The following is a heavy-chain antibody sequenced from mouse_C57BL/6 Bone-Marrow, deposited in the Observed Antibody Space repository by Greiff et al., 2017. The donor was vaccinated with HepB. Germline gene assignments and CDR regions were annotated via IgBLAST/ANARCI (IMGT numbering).Heavy chain of an antibody. J-gene: IGHJ4*01. CDR2: IDPSDSET. CDR3: ARGLDYYGSSYPLYAMDY. Sequence: QVHVKQSGAELVRPGSSVKLSCKASGYTFTSYWMHWVKQRPIQGLEWIGNIDPSDSETHYNQKFKDKATLTVDKSSSTAYMQLSSLTSEDSAVYYCARGLDYYGSSYPLYAMDYWGQGTSVTVSS. D-gene: IGHD1-1*01. CDR1: GYTFTSYW. V-gene: IGHV1-52*01.